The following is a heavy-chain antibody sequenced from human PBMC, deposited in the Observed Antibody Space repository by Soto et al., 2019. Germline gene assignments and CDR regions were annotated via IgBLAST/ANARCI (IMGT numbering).Heavy chain of an antibody. J-gene: IGHJ4*02. D-gene: IGHD2-2*01. V-gene: IGHV4-39*01. CDR2: IYYSGST. CDR1: GGSISSSGCY. Sequence: SETLSLTCTVSGGSISSSGCYWGWIRQPPGKGLEWIGNIYYSGSTYYSPSLKSRVTISVDTSKNQFSLKMSSVTAADTAVYYCARRRGDTSLREYWGQGTLVTVSS. CDR3: ARRRGDTSLREY.